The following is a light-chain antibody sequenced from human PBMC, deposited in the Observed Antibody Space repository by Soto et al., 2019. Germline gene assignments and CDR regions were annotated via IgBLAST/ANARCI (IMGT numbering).Light chain of an antibody. CDR3: QQRASWLRT. CDR1: QSLSSS. CDR2: DAS. Sequence: EIVLTQSPATLSLSPGERATLSCGASQSLSSSLAWYQQKPGQAPRLLIYDASNRATGVPARFSGSGSGTDFTLTISSLEPEHFAVYYCQQRASWLRTFGQGTKVEIK. J-gene: IGKJ1*01. V-gene: IGKV3-11*01.